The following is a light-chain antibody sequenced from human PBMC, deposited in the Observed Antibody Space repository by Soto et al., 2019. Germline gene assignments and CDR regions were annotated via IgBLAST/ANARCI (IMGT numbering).Light chain of an antibody. V-gene: IGKV1-39*01. J-gene: IGKJ1*01. Sequence: DIQMTQSPSSLSASVGDRVTVTCRASQSIDNFLNWYQQKPGKAPELLIHATSSLQSGVPSRFSGSGSGTDFTLTISSLQPEDSATYYCQQSYSTPWTFGRGPKVDIK. CDR1: QSIDNF. CDR3: QQSYSTPWT. CDR2: ATS.